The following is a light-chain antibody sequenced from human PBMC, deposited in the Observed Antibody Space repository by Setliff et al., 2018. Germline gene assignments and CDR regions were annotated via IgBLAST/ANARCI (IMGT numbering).Light chain of an antibody. CDR2: YDS. V-gene: IGLV3-21*04. J-gene: IGLJ1*01. Sequence: SYELTQPPSVPVAPGKTARITCGGNNIGGKSANWYQQKPGQAPVLVIYYDSDRPSGIPERFFGSNSGNTATLTISRVEAGDEADYYCQVWDSGSEHYVFGTGTKV. CDR3: QVWDSGSEHYV. CDR1: NIGGKS.